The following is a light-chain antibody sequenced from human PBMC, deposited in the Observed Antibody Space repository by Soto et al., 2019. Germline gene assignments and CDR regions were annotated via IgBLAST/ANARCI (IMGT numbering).Light chain of an antibody. J-gene: IGKJ5*01. Sequence: DIVMTQSPDSLAVSLGERATINCKSSQSVLYSSNNKNYLAWYQQKPGQPPKALIYWASTRESGVPERFSGSGSGTDFTLTISRLEPEDFAVYYCQQYGTVGQGTRREI. CDR1: QSVLYSSNNKNY. CDR2: WAS. V-gene: IGKV4-1*01. CDR3: QQYGT.